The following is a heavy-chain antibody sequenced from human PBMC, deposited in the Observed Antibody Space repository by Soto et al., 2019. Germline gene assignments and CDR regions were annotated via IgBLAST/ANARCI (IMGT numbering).Heavy chain of an antibody. CDR2: ISGGGGST. CDR3: AKDPTSYDSSAQFDS. D-gene: IGHD3-22*01. V-gene: IGHV3-23*01. J-gene: IGHJ4*02. Sequence: GGSLRLSCAASGFSFNIFAMNWVRQAPGQGLEWVSGISGGGGSTYYADSVKGRFTISRDNSNNTLYLQMNSLRAEDTAVYYCAKDPTSYDSSAQFDSWGQGTLVTGLL. CDR1: GFSFNIFA.